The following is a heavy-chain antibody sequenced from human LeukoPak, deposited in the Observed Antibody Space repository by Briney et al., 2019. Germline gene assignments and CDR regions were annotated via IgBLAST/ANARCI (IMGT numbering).Heavy chain of an antibody. J-gene: IGHJ4*02. D-gene: IGHD5-24*01. V-gene: IGHV4-59*01. CDR3: AVRDVEMAIFDY. Sequence: SSETLSLTCTVSGGSISSYYWGWIRQPPGKGLEWIGYIYYSGSTNYNPSLKSRVTISVDTSKNQFSLKLSSVTAADTAVYYCAVRDVEMAIFDYWGQGTLVTVSS. CDR1: GGSISSYY. CDR2: IYYSGST.